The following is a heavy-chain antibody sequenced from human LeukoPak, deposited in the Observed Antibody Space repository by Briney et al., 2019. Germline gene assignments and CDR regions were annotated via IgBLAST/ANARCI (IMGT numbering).Heavy chain of an antibody. Sequence: PSETLSLTCTVSGGSISSYYWSWIRQPAGKGLEWIGRIYTSGSTNYNPSPKSRVTMSVDTSKNQFSLKLSSVTAADTAVYYCARGGSLVGATYYFDYWGQGTLVTVSS. J-gene: IGHJ4*02. V-gene: IGHV4-4*07. CDR3: ARGGSLVGATYYFDY. CDR1: GGSISSYY. CDR2: IYTSGST. D-gene: IGHD1-26*01.